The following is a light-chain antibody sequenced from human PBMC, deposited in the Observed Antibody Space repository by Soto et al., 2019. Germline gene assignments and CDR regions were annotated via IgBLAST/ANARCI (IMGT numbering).Light chain of an antibody. CDR1: QSISRN. V-gene: IGKV3D-15*01. CDR2: GAS. J-gene: IGKJ1*01. CDR3: QQYDSLPRT. Sequence: EIVMTQSPATLSVSPGERATLSCRASQSISRNLAWYQQKPGQAPRLLIHGASSRATGIPDRFSGSGSGTEFTLTIGRLEPEDFAVYYCQQYDSLPRTFGQGTKVDIK.